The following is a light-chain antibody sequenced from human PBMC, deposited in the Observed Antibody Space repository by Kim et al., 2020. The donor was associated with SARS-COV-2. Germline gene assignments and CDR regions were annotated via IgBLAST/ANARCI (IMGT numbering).Light chain of an antibody. CDR3: QVWDSGRDPSGD. J-gene: IGLJ1*01. CDR2: YNR. Sequence: PGKTARLSCEEKKIGSKSVQWNQRRPGRAPVLVIYYNRDRPSGFPERFSGSNSENTATLTTSGVEAGDEADYYCQVWDSGRDPSGDFGTGT. CDR1: KIGSKS. V-gene: IGLV3-21*04.